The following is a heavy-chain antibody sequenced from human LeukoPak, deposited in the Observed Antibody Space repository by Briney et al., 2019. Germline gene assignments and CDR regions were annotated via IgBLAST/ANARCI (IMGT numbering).Heavy chain of an antibody. V-gene: IGHV3-23*01. CDR1: GFAFSTYA. CDR2: IIGSGGST. J-gene: IGHJ5*02. Sequence: GGSLRLSCAASGFAFSTYAMSWVRQAPGKGLEWVSGIIGSGGSTYYADSVKGRFTISRDNSKNTLYLQMNSLRAEDTAVYYCAKGALYYYDNWFDPWGQGTLVTVSS. D-gene: IGHD3-22*01. CDR3: AKGALYYYDNWFDP.